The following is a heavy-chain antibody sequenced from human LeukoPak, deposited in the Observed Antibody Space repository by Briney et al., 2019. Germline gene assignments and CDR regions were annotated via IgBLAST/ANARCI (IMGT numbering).Heavy chain of an antibody. CDR2: ISYDRSNK. D-gene: IGHD3-22*01. CDR3: VRDQAYYYDSSGYIFDY. J-gene: IGHJ4*02. Sequence: GGSLRLSCAASGFTFSSYAMHWVRQAPGKGLEWVAVISYDRSNKYYADSVKGRFTISRDNSKNTLYLQMNSLRAEDTAVYYCVRDQAYYYDSSGYIFDYWGQGTLVSVSS. V-gene: IGHV3-30*04. CDR1: GFTFSSYA.